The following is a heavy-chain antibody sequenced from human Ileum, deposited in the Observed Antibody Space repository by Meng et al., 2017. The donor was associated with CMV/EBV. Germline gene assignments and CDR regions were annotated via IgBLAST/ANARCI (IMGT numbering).Heavy chain of an antibody. CDR2: IKQDGSEK. CDR3: ARDPCTTINCPDAFDI. CDR1: GFSFSTYW. Sequence: GESLKISCAASGFSFSTYWMNWVRQAPGKGLGWVANIKQDGSEKNYVDSVKGRFTISRDNAKSSLYLQMNSLRVEDSAAYFCARDPCTTINCPDAFDIWGQGTMVTVS. D-gene: IGHD2-8*01. J-gene: IGHJ3*02. V-gene: IGHV3-7*01.